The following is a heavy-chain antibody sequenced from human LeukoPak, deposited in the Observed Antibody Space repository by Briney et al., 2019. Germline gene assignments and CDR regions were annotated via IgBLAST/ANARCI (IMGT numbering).Heavy chain of an antibody. D-gene: IGHD7-27*01. Sequence: GGSLRLSCAASGFTFSSYTMSWVRQAPGKGLEWVSTITTSDGNTYYADSVKGRFTVSRDNSKNTLFLQMNSLRAEDTAVYYCARDGGLWVSAHWGDSWGRGTLVTVSS. CDR3: ARDGGLWVSAHWGDS. V-gene: IGHV3-23*01. CDR2: ITTSDGNT. CDR1: GFTFSSYT. J-gene: IGHJ4*02.